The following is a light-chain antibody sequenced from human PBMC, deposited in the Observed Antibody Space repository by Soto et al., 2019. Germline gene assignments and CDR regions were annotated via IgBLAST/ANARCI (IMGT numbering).Light chain of an antibody. CDR2: DAS. CDR3: QQRSNWSMYT. J-gene: IGKJ2*01. CDR1: QSVSSN. Sequence: EIVLTQSPATLSLSPGERATLSCRASQSVSSNLAWYQQKPGQAPRLLIYDASNRATGIPARFSGSGSGTDFTLTIISLEPEDFAVYYCQQRSNWSMYTFGQGTKLEIK. V-gene: IGKV3-11*01.